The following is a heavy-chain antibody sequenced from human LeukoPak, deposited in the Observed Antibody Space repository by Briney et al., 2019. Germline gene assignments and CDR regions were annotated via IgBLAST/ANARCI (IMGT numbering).Heavy chain of an antibody. V-gene: IGHV4-39*07. CDR2: IYYSGST. CDR3: ARDGFTVTPVNWFDP. CDR1: GGSISSYY. J-gene: IGHJ5*02. D-gene: IGHD4-17*01. Sequence: SETLSLTCTVSGGSISSYYWGWIRQPPGKGLEWIGSIYYSGSTYYNPSLKSRVTISVDTSKNQFSLKLSSVTAADTAVYYCARDGFTVTPVNWFDPWGQGTLVTVSS.